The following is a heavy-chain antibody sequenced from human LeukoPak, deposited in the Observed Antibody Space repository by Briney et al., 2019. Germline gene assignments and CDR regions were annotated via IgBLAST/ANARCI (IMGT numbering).Heavy chain of an antibody. CDR2: IYTSGST. CDR1: GGSISSGSYY. J-gene: IGHJ3*02. Sequence: PSQTLSLTCTVSGGSISSGSYYWSWIRQPAGKGLEWIGRIYTSGSTNYNPSLKSRVTISVDTSKNQFSLKLSSVTAADTAVYYCARPGQRHAFDIWGQGTMVTVSS. D-gene: IGHD7-27*01. V-gene: IGHV4-61*02. CDR3: ARPGQRHAFDI.